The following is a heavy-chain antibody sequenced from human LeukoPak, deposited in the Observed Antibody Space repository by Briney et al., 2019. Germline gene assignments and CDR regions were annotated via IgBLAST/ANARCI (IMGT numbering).Heavy chain of an antibody. Sequence: GESLKISCKGSGYNFPNYWIGWVRQMPGKGLEWMGIIYPGDSDTRYSPSFQGQVTISADKSISTAYLQWGSLKASDSAMYYCASCRDGYNPLDYWGQGTLVTVSS. CDR2: IYPGDSDT. J-gene: IGHJ4*02. D-gene: IGHD5-24*01. CDR1: GYNFPNYW. V-gene: IGHV5-51*01. CDR3: ASCRDGYNPLDY.